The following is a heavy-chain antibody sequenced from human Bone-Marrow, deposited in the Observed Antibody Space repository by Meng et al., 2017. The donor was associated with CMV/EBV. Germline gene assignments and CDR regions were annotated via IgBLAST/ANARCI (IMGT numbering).Heavy chain of an antibody. CDR2: VNPDGRDT. CDR1: GFTVSSNY. J-gene: IGHJ4*02. Sequence: GESLKISCAASGFTVSSNYMSWVRQAPGTGLVWVSRVNPDGRDTNYADFVKGRFTISRDNAKNILYLEMNSLRDDDTAVYYCARVYCAPTGCPSSFEDWGQGTRVTGSS. D-gene: IGHD2-21*01. V-gene: IGHV3-74*01. CDR3: ARVYCAPTGCPSSFED.